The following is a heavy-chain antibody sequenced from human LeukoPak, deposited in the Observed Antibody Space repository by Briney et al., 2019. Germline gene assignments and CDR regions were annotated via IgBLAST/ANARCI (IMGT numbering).Heavy chain of an antibody. V-gene: IGHV3-9*01. Sequence: QTGGSLRLSCAASGFKYDDHAMHWVRQAPGKGLEWVSGITWNSGRIGYADSVKGRSTISRDNAKNSLYLQVNSLREEDTALYYCAKDRTAYSYGSIDHWGQGTLVTVSS. J-gene: IGHJ4*02. D-gene: IGHD5-18*01. CDR3: AKDRTAYSYGSIDH. CDR2: ITWNSGRI. CDR1: GFKYDDHA.